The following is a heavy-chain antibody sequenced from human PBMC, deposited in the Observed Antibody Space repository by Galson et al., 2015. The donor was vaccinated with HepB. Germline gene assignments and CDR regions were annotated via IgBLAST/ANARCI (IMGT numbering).Heavy chain of an antibody. CDR3: ARIRAYYDYVWGSYRPGFGMDV. CDR1: GFSLSTSGMC. Sequence: PALVKPPQTLTLTCTFSGFSLSTSGMCVSWIRQPPGKALEWLARIDWDDDEYYTTSLKTRLTISKDTSKNQVVLTMTNMDPVDTATYYCARIRAYYDYVWGSYRPGFGMDVWGQGTTVTVSS. V-gene: IGHV2-70*11. CDR2: IDWDDDE. J-gene: IGHJ6*02. D-gene: IGHD3-16*02.